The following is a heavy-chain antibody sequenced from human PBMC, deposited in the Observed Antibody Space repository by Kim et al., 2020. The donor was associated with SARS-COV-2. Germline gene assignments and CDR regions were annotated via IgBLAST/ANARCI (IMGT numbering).Heavy chain of an antibody. V-gene: IGHV3-21*04. Sequence: GGSLRLSCAASGFTFGSYSMNWVRQAPGKGLEWISSISSSSSYIYYADSVKGRFTISRDNTKTSLYLQMNSLRAEDTAVYYCARVLTSGWSYFDYWGQGTLVAVSP. CDR3: ARVLTSGWSYFDY. J-gene: IGHJ4*02. CDR2: ISSSSSYI. CDR1: GFTFGSYS. D-gene: IGHD6-19*01.